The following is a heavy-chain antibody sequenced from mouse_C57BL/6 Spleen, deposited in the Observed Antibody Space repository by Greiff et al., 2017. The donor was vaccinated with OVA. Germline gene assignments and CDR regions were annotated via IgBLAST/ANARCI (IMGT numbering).Heavy chain of an antibody. CDR2: INPSSGYT. D-gene: IGHD2-4*01. V-gene: IGHV1-4*01. Sequence: QVQLQQSGAELARPGASVKMSCKASGYTFTSYTMHWVKQRPGQGLEWIGYINPSSGYTKSNQKFKEKATLTADKSSSKAYMQLGSLTSEDSAGYYCARGYDYDRTWFAYWGQGTLVTVSA. CDR3: ARGYDYDRTWFAY. CDR1: GYTFTSYT. J-gene: IGHJ3*01.